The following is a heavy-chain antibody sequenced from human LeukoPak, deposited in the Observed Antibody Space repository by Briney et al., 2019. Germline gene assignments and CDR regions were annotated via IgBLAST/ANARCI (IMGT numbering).Heavy chain of an antibody. CDR1: GFSLTTFG. V-gene: IGHV3-30*02. J-gene: IGHJ5*02. D-gene: IGHD3-16*01. CDR2: IQSDGNKR. Sequence: PGGSLRLSCVVSGFSLTTFGILWVRQAPGKGLEWVAFIQSDGNKRYYTGSVRGRFTISRDISKNTVYLEMNSLTAEDTAMFYCAKDRPIKGGFDPWGQGTPVTVS. CDR3: AKDRPIKGGFDP.